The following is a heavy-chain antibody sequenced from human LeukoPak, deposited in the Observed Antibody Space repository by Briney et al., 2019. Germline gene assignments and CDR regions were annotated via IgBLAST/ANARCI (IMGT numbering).Heavy chain of an antibody. J-gene: IGHJ4*02. V-gene: IGHV3-30*02. Sequence: PGGSLRLSCAASGFTFSSYGMHWVRQAPGKGLEWVAFIRYDGSNKYYADSVKGRFTVSRDNAKNSLFLQMNGLRAEDTAIYYCARERIYGDYFDYWGQGALVTVSS. CDR3: ARERIYGDYFDY. CDR1: GFTFSSYG. CDR2: IRYDGSNK. D-gene: IGHD4-17*01.